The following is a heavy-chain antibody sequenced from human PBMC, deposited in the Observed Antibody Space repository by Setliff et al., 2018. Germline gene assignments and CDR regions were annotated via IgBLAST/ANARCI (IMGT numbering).Heavy chain of an antibody. V-gene: IGHV4-39*01. D-gene: IGHD5-12*01. J-gene: IGHJ6*03. CDR1: GDSISRSTYY. Sequence: PSETLSLTCTVSGDSISRSTYYWGWIRQSPGKGLDWIGTVDHSGNTFYNPSLKSRVTISVDASKNQVSLKVTSVTAEDTAVYYCAKVDIDYIMTRDNTWQYLFYMDVWGRGTTVTVSS. CDR2: VDHSGNT. CDR3: AKVDIDYIMTRDNTWQYLFYMDV.